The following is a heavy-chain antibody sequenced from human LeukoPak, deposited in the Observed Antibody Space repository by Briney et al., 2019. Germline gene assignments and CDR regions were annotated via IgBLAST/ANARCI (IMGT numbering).Heavy chain of an antibody. CDR2: IIPIFGTA. CDR3: ARDSHGWFGEFRMDY. Sequence: ASVKVSCKASGGTFNSYAISWVRQAPGQGLEWMGGIIPIFGTANYAQKFQGRVTITADESTSTAYMELSSLRSEDTAVYYCARDSHGWFGEFRMDYWGQGTLVTVSS. D-gene: IGHD3-10*01. CDR1: GGTFNSYA. V-gene: IGHV1-69*01. J-gene: IGHJ4*02.